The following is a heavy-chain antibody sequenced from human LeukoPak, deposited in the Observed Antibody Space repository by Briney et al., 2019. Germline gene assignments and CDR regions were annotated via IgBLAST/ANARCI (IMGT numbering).Heavy chain of an antibody. CDR2: IYNGGST. J-gene: IGHJ4*02. Sequence: GGSLRLSCAASGFTVSTNYMSWVRQAPGKGLEWVSVIYNGGSTYYADSAKGRFTISRDSSKNTLYLQMNTQRAEDTAVYYCAGEMVTIRAFDYWGQGTLVTVSS. V-gene: IGHV3-66*01. CDR3: AGEMVTIRAFDY. CDR1: GFTVSTNY. D-gene: IGHD5-24*01.